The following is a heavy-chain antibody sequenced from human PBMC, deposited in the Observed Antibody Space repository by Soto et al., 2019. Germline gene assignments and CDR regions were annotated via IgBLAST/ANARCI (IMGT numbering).Heavy chain of an antibody. CDR2: ISAYNGNT. Sequence: ASVKVSCKASGYTFTSYGISWVRQALGQGLEWMGWISAYNGNTNYAQKLQGRVTMTTDTSMSTAYMELRSLRSDDTAVYYCARDKAARPGWWFDPWGQGTLVTVSS. CDR1: GYTFTSYG. V-gene: IGHV1-18*01. CDR3: ARDKAARPGWWFDP. D-gene: IGHD6-6*01. J-gene: IGHJ5*02.